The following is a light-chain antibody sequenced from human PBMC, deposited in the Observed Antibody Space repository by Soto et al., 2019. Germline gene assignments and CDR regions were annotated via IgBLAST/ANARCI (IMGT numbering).Light chain of an antibody. CDR3: CSYAASYTLV. J-gene: IGLJ3*02. Sequence: QSALTQPRSVSASPGQSVTISCTGTSSNVGGYNYVSWYQQNPGKAPKLMIYDASKRPPGVSDRFSGSKSGNAASLTISGLQAEDEADYYCCSYAASYTLVFGGGTQLTVL. V-gene: IGLV2-11*01. CDR1: SSNVGGYNY. CDR2: DAS.